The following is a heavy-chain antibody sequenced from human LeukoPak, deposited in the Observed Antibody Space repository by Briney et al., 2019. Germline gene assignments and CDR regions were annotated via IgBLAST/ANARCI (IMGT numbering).Heavy chain of an antibody. CDR2: ISYDGSNK. V-gene: IGHV3-30*04. J-gene: IGHJ4*02. CDR3: ARGGIVVVPAAIGGLDY. Sequence: GRSLRLSCAASGFTFSSYAMHWVRQAPGKGLEWVAVISYDGSNKYYADSVKGRFTISRDNSKNTLFLQMNSLRAEDTAVYYCARGGIVVVPAAIGGLDYWGQGTLVTVSS. D-gene: IGHD2-2*01. CDR1: GFTFSSYA.